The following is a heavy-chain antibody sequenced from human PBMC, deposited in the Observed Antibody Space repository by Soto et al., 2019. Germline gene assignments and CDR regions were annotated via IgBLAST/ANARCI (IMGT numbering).Heavy chain of an antibody. Sequence: ASVKVSCKASGYTFTSYGISWVRQAPGKGLEWMGWISAYNGNTNYAQKLQGRVTMTTDTSTSTAYMELRSLRSDDTAVYYCARENPYCGGDCYPYYFDYWGQGTLVTVSS. V-gene: IGHV1-18*01. CDR1: GYTFTSYG. CDR3: ARENPYCGGDCYPYYFDY. CDR2: ISAYNGNT. J-gene: IGHJ4*02. D-gene: IGHD2-21*02.